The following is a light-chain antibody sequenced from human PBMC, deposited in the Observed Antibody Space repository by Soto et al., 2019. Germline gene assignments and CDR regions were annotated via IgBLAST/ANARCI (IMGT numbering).Light chain of an antibody. CDR2: GAS. CDR1: QSVTSK. Sequence: EIVMTQSPATLSLSPGERATLSCRASQSVTSKLAWYQQKPGQGPRLLIYGASTRATGIPARFSGSGSGTEFTLTISSLQSEDFAVYYCQHYSTWLWTFGQGNKVEI. J-gene: IGKJ1*01. V-gene: IGKV3-15*01. CDR3: QHYSTWLWT.